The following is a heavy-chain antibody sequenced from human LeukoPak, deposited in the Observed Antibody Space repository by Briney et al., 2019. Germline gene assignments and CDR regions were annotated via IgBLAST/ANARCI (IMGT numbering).Heavy chain of an antibody. CDR2: IYYSGST. CDR3: ARERVGPLVVPDQNDY. CDR1: GGSISSGDYY. J-gene: IGHJ4*02. D-gene: IGHD2-2*01. V-gene: IGHV4-30-4*08. Sequence: PSQTLSLTCTVSGGSISSGDYYWSWIRQPPGKGLEWIGYIYYSGSTYYNPSLKSRVTISVDTSKNQFSLKLSSVTAADTAVYYCARERVGPLVVPDQNDYWGQGTLVTVSS.